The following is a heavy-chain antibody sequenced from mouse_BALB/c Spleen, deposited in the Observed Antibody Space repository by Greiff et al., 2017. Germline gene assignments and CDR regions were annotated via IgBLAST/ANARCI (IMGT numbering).Heavy chain of an antibody. V-gene: IGHV14-4*02. CDR3: NAYGNWAY. CDR1: GFNIKDYY. CDR2: IDPENGDT. J-gene: IGHJ3*01. Sequence: EVQPQQSGAELVRSGASVKLSCTASGFNIKDYYMHWVKQRPEQGLEWIGWIDPENGDTEYAPKFQGKATMTADTSSNTAYLQLSSLTSEDTAVYYCNAYGNWAYWGQGTLVTVSA. D-gene: IGHD2-1*01.